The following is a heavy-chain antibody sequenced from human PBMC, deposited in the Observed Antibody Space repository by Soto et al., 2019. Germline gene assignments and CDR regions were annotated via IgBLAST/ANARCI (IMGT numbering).Heavy chain of an antibody. Sequence: GASVKVSCKASGGTFSSYAISWVRQAPGQGXEWMGGIIPIFGTANYAQKFQGRVTITADESTSTAYMELSSLRSEDTAVYYCAKDFPDDSSGYYYGTIDYWGQGTLVTVSS. CDR1: GGTFSSYA. CDR2: IIPIFGTA. CDR3: AKDFPDDSSGYYYGTIDY. D-gene: IGHD3-22*01. J-gene: IGHJ4*02. V-gene: IGHV1-69*13.